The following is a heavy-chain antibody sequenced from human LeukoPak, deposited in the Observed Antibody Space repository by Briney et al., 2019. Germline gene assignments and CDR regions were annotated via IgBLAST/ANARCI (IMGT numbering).Heavy chain of an antibody. V-gene: IGHV3-23*01. CDR3: AKDMWSNDAFDI. Sequence: GGSLRLSCAASGFTFSSYAMSWVRQAPGKGLEWVSAISGTGGRTYYADSVKGRFTISRDNSKNTLYLQMNSLRAEDTAVYYCAKDMWSNDAFDIWGQGTMVTVSS. J-gene: IGHJ3*02. CDR2: ISGTGGRT. D-gene: IGHD2-21*01. CDR1: GFTFSSYA.